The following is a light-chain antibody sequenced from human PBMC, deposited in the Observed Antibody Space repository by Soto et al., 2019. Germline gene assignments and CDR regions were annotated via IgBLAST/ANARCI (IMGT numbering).Light chain of an antibody. Sequence: QSALTQPASVSGSPGQSITISCTGTSSDVGGSNYVSWYQQHPGKAPKLMIYDVHNRPSGISNRFSGSKSGNTASLTISGLQADHEADYYCSSYRSGSTLVFGGGTKLTVL. CDR2: DVH. J-gene: IGLJ2*01. CDR3: SSYRSGSTLV. V-gene: IGLV2-14*01. CDR1: SSDVGGSNY.